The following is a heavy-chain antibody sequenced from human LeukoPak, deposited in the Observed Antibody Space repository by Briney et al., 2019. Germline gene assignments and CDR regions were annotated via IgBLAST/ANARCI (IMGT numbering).Heavy chain of an antibody. CDR1: GCSISSGYY. V-gene: IGHV4-38-2*02. Sequence: SETLSLTCTVSGCSISSGYYWGWIRQPPGKGLEWIGSIYHSGSTYYNPSLKSRVTISVDTSKNQFSLKLSSVTAADTAVYCCARSPENYDFWSGYYREDYFDYWGQGTLVTVSS. J-gene: IGHJ4*02. CDR3: ARSPENYDFWSGYYREDYFDY. CDR2: IYHSGST. D-gene: IGHD3-3*01.